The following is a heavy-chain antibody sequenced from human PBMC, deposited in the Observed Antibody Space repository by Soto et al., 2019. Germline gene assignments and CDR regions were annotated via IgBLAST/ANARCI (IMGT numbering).Heavy chain of an antibody. V-gene: IGHV1-18*04. D-gene: IGHD3-22*01. CDR3: AREVYATNGYFPGWFDP. CDR1: GYPFTSYG. Sequence: QVQVVQSGPEVKKPGASVKVSCKASGYPFTSYGISWVRQAPGQGLEWMGRISVSNGKTKYAQRLQDRVTMTTDTSTSTAYMELRSLRSDDTALYYCAREVYATNGYFPGWFDPWGQGTLVTVSS. CDR2: ISVSNGKT. J-gene: IGHJ5*02.